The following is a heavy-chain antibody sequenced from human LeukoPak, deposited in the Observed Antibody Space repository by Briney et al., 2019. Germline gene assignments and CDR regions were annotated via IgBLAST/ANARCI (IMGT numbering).Heavy chain of an antibody. D-gene: IGHD3-9*01. Sequence: SETLSLTCTVSGGSISSYYWSWIRQPAGKGLEWIGRIYTSGSTNYNPSLKSRVTMSVDTSKNQFSLKLSSVTAADTAVYYCARARYDILTGYSGDAFDIWGQGTMVTVSS. V-gene: IGHV4-4*07. CDR2: IYTSGST. J-gene: IGHJ3*02. CDR3: ARARYDILTGYSGDAFDI. CDR1: GGSISSYY.